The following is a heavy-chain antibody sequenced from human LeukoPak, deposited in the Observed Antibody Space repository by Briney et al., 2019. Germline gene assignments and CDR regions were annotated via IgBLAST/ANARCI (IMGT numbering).Heavy chain of an antibody. D-gene: IGHD4-11*01. CDR3: AESNYWYPVEY. CDR1: GFTFSSCV. J-gene: IGHJ4*02. Sequence: GESLKTSCASSGFTFSSCVMWWGRQAPGKGLEWVSSITGSGDSTYYADSVKGRFTISRDNSKNTLYLQMNSLRAEDTAVYYCAESNYWYPVEYWGQGTLVTVSS. V-gene: IGHV3-23*01. CDR2: ITGSGDST.